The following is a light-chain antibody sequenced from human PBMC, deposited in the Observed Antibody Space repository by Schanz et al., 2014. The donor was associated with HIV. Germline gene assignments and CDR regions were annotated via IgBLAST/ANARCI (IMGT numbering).Light chain of an antibody. CDR2: GNS. CDR3: NSYSHSNTYV. V-gene: IGLV1-40*01. Sequence: QSVLTQPPSVSGAPGQRVTISCTGSSSNIGAGYDVHWYQQLPGTAPKLLIYGNSNRPSGVPDRISGSKSGTSASLAITGLQAEDEADYYCNSYSHSNTYVFGSGTKLTVL. J-gene: IGLJ1*01. CDR1: SSNIGAGYD.